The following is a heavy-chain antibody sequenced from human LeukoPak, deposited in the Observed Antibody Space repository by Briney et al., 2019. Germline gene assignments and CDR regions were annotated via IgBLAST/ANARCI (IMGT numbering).Heavy chain of an antibody. D-gene: IGHD6-19*01. J-gene: IGHJ4*02. CDR2: ISYDGSNK. Sequence: GSLRLSCAASGFTFSSYGMHWVRQAPGKGLEWVAVISYDGSNKYYADSVKGRFTISRDNSKNTLYLQMNSLRAEDTAVYYCAPDIAVAGTYLDYWGQGTLVTVSS. CDR1: GFTFSSYG. CDR3: APDIAVAGTYLDY. V-gene: IGHV3-30*03.